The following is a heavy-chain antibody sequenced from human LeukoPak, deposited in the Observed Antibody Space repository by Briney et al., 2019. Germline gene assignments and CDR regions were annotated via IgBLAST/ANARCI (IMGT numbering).Heavy chain of an antibody. CDR1: GFTFSSYA. Sequence: GGSLRLSCAASGFTFSSYAMSWVRQAPGKGLEWGSAISGSGGSTYYADSVKGRFTISRDNSKNTLYLQMNSLRAEDTAAYYCAKVPSGWYGTARDNSYFDYWGQGTLVTVSS. CDR2: ISGSGGST. J-gene: IGHJ4*02. D-gene: IGHD6-19*01. V-gene: IGHV3-23*01. CDR3: AKVPSGWYGTARDNSYFDY.